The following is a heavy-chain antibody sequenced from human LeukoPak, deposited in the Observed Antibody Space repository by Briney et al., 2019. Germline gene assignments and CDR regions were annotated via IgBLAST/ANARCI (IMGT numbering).Heavy chain of an antibody. CDR3: ARLGGYYRAFDY. Sequence: HGESLKISCKGSGYSFTSYWIGWVRQMPGKGLGWMGVIYPGDSDTRYGPSFQGQVTISADKSISTAYLQWSSLKASDTATYYCARLGGYYRAFDYWGQGTLVTVSS. J-gene: IGHJ4*02. CDR2: IYPGDSDT. V-gene: IGHV5-51*01. CDR1: GYSFTSYW. D-gene: IGHD3-3*01.